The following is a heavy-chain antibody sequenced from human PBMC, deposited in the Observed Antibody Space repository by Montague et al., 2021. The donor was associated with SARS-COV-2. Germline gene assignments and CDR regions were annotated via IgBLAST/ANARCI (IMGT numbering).Heavy chain of an antibody. CDR1: GFTFNNFA. V-gene: IGHV3-23*01. CDR2: ISGGGSTT. J-gene: IGHJ4*02. Sequence: SLRLSCAASGFTFNNFAMTWVRQAPGKGLEWVSAISGGGSTTHYADSVKGRFTISRDNSKNTLYLQMSSLRAEDTAIYYCAKEDSGSFYPDYWGQGTLVTVSS. CDR3: AKEDSGSFYPDY. D-gene: IGHD3-22*01.